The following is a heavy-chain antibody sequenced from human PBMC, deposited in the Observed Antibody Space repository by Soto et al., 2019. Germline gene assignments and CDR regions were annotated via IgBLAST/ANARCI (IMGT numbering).Heavy chain of an antibody. V-gene: IGHV4-4*02. CDR3: ARGLSFRGDFDV. Sequence: HLQESGPGLVKPSGTLSLTCDVSGGSISSSSWWTWVRQSPGKGLEWIGEIYHAGSPNYNPSFQSRVTILAYKSKNHFSLRLTSVTAADTAIYYSARGLSFRGDFDVWGQGTTVTVSS. J-gene: IGHJ3*01. CDR1: GGSISSSSW. D-gene: IGHD2-21*02. CDR2: IYHAGSP.